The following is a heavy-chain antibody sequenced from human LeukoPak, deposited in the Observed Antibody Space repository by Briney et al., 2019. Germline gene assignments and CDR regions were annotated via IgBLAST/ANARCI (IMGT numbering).Heavy chain of an antibody. CDR1: GFTFSTYS. J-gene: IGHJ6*03. V-gene: IGHV3-21*01. Sequence: GGSLRLSCAASGFTFSTYSMNWVRQAPGKGLEWVSSISTSSIYIYYADSVKGRFTISRDNAKHSLYLQMNSLRAEDTAVYYCARDFGLDSSGYYPYYMDVWGKGTTVTVSS. D-gene: IGHD3-22*01. CDR3: ARDFGLDSSGYYPYYMDV. CDR2: ISTSSIYI.